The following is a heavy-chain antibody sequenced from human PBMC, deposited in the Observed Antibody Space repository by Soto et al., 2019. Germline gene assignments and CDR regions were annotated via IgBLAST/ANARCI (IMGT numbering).Heavy chain of an antibody. CDR1: GFTFSSYA. CDR2: ISYDGSNK. V-gene: IGHV3-30-3*01. Sequence: GGSLRLSCAASGFTFSSYAMHWVRQAPGKGLEWVAIISYDGSNKYYADSVKGRFTISRNNSKNTLYLQMNSLRAEDTAVYYCARDRRGNLMDVWGQGTTVTV. CDR3: ARDRRGNLMDV. J-gene: IGHJ6*02.